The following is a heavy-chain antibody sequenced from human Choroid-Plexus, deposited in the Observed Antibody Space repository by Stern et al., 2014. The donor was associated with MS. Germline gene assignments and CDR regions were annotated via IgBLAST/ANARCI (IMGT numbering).Heavy chain of an antibody. CDR3: ARDQRGITIFGVVTDYYYLGMDV. Sequence: VQLVESGAEVKKPGASVKVSCKTSGYIFTGYYIHWVRQAPGQGLEWMAWINPNTGGTKYAETVQGTVTFGRDTSISTAYVELSSLTSDDTAVYYCARDQRGITIFGVVTDYYYLGMDVWGQGTTVTVSS. CDR2: INPNTGGT. D-gene: IGHD3-3*01. CDR1: GYIFTGYY. V-gene: IGHV1-2*02. J-gene: IGHJ6*02.